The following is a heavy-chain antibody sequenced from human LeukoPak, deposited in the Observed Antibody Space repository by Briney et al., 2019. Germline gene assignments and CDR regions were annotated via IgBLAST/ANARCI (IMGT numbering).Heavy chain of an antibody. CDR1: GGSISSSSYY. V-gene: IGHV4-39*01. CDR3: ARRDCTSTTCYAGSYYFDY. J-gene: IGHJ4*02. Sequence: SETLSLTCSVFGGSISSSSYYWGWLRQPPGKGLEWIGSIYYSGSSYYNPSLKSRVTISVDTSKNQFSLKLTSVTAADTAVYYCARRDCTSTTCYAGSYYFDYWGQGTLVTVSS. CDR2: IYYSGSS. D-gene: IGHD2-2*01.